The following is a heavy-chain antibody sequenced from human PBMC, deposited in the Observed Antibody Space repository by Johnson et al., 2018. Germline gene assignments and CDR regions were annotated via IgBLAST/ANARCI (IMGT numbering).Heavy chain of an antibody. CDR1: GYSFTSYW. D-gene: IGHD3-22*01. J-gene: IGHJ1*01. V-gene: IGHV5-51*01. CDR3: ASGSGYYYGYCQH. Sequence: VQLLESGAEVKRPGESLKISGKGSGYSFTSYWIGWVRQMPGKGLEWMGIIYPGDPDTRYSPSFQGQVTISADKSISTAYLQWSSLKASDTAMYSCASGSGYYYGYCQHWGQGTLVTVSS. CDR2: IYPGDPDT.